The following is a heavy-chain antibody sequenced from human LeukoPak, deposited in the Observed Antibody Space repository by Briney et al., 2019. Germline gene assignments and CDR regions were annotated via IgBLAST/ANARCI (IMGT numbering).Heavy chain of an antibody. Sequence: SETLSLTCTVSGGSINSYYSSWIRQPPGKRRGCIGHIYRPGRTNYKPSLKSPVTMSVAPSTNPFPLKLSSVTAADTAVYYCAREGIAVASGQYYFDYWGQRTLVTVSS. V-gene: IGHV4-4*07. CDR2: IYRPGRT. D-gene: IGHD6-19*01. J-gene: IGHJ4*02. CDR3: AREGIAVASGQYYFDY. CDR1: GGSINSYY.